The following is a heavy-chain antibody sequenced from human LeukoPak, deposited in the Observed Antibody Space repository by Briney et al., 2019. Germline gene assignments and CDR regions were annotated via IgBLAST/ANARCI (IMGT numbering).Heavy chain of an antibody. V-gene: IGHV1-2*02. D-gene: IGHD6-19*01. CDR3: ARERIAGAGNYYYYYGMDV. J-gene: IGHJ6*02. CDR2: INPNSGGT. Sequence: ASVKVSCKASGYTFIGYYMHWVRQAPGQGLEWMGWINPNSGGTNYAQKFQGRVTMTRDTSISTAYMELSRLRSDDTAVYYCARERIAGAGNYYYYYGMDVWGQGTTVTVSS. CDR1: GYTFIGYY.